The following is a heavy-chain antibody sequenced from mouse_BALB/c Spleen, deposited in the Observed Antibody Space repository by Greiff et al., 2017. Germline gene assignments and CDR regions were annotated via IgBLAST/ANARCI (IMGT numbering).Heavy chain of an antibody. J-gene: IGHJ4*01. D-gene: IGHD2-3*01. CDR2: ISSGGST. V-gene: IGHV5-6-5*01. CDR1: GFTFSSYA. Sequence: EVQGVESGGGLVKPGGSLKLSCAASGFTFSSYAMSWVRQTPEKRLEWVASISSGGSTYYPDSVKGRFTISRDNARNILYLQMSSLRSEDTAMYYCARGEGGYSDAMDYWGQGTSVTVSS. CDR3: ARGEGGYSDAMDY.